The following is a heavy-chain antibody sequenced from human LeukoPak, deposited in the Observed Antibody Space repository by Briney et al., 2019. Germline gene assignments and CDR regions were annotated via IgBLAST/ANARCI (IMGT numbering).Heavy chain of an antibody. V-gene: IGHV1-69*16. CDR3: AVAFWSIVNWFDP. J-gene: IGHJ5*02. CDR2: IIPILGTA. Sequence: SVKVSCKASGGTFSSYTISWVRQAPGQGLGWMGRIIPILGTANYAQKFQGRVTITTDESTSTAYMELSSLRSEDTAVYYCAVAFWSIVNWFDPWGQGTLVTVSS. D-gene: IGHD3-3*01. CDR1: GGTFSSYT.